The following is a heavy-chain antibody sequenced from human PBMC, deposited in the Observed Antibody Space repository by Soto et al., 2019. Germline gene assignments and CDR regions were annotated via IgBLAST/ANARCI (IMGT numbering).Heavy chain of an antibody. CDR3: ARVVRLMLYSDY. J-gene: IGHJ4*02. D-gene: IGHD2-8*01. CDR1: GFTFSDYY. V-gene: IGHV3-11*06. CDR2: IGPSSSYT. Sequence: GGSLRLSCAASGFTFSDYYMSWIRQAPGKGLEWVSYIGPSSSYTNYADSVKGRFTISRDNAKNSLYLQMNSLRAEDTAVYYCARVVRLMLYSDYWGQGTRVTVSS.